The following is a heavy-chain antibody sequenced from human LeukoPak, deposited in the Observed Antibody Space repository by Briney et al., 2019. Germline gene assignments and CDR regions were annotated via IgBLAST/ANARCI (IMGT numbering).Heavy chain of an antibody. Sequence: SVKVSCKASGGTFSSYAISWVRQAPGQGLEWMGGIIPIFGTANYAQKFQGRVTITTDESTSTAYMELSSLRSEDTAVYYCARDSSSWYNWFDPWGQGILVTVSS. CDR3: ARDSSSWYNWFDP. V-gene: IGHV1-69*05. CDR1: GGTFSSYA. J-gene: IGHJ5*02. D-gene: IGHD6-13*01. CDR2: IIPIFGTA.